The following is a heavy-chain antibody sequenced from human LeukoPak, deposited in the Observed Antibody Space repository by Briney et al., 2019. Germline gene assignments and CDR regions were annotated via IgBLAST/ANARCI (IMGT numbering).Heavy chain of an antibody. D-gene: IGHD6-19*01. V-gene: IGHV1-3*01. J-gene: IGHJ3*02. CDR2: INAGNGNT. CDR3: ARVVQWLADAFDI. Sequence: ASVKVSCKPSVYTFSGHAINWVRQAPGQRLEWMGWINAGNGNTKYSQKFQGRVTITRDTSASTAYMELSSLRSEDTAVYYCARVVQWLADAFDIWGQGTMVTVSS. CDR1: VYTFSGHA.